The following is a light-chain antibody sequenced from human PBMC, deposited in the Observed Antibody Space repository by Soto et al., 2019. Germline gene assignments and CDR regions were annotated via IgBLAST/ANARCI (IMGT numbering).Light chain of an antibody. CDR3: QQYGSSSFT. J-gene: IGKJ3*01. CDR1: QSVTSRN. CDR2: GAS. Sequence: EIVLTQSPGTLSLSPGERATLSCRASQSVTSRNLAWYQQKPGQAPRLLIYGASSGAPGIPDRFSGSVFGTDLTLTIIRLVPDDVAVYYLQQYGSSSFTSVPGTIVDIK. V-gene: IGKV3-20*01.